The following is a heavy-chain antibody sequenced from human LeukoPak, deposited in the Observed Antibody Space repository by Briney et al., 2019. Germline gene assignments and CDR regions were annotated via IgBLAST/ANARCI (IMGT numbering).Heavy chain of an antibody. CDR3: ARELYCSGGSCQSLHYYGMDV. CDR2: TRNKANSYTT. D-gene: IGHD2-15*01. V-gene: IGHV3-72*01. J-gene: IGHJ6*02. Sequence: PGGSLRLSCAASGFTFSDHYMDWVRQAPGKGLEWVGRTRNKANSYTTEYAASVKGRFTISRDDSKNSLYLQMNSLKTEDTAVYYCARELYCSGGSCQSLHYYGMDVWGQGTTVTVSS. CDR1: GFTFSDHY.